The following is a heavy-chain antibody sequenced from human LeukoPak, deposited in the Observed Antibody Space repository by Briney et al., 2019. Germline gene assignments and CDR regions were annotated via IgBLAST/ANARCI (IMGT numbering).Heavy chain of an antibody. CDR3: ARVKYSGYDGFRRRYFDY. CDR1: GGSFSGYY. D-gene: IGHD5-12*01. J-gene: IGHJ4*02. Sequence: SETLSLTCAVYGGSFSGYYWSWIRQPPGKGLEWIGEINHSGSTNYNPSLKSRVTISVDTSKNQFSLKLSSVTAADTAVYYCARVKYSGYDGFRRRYFDYRGQGTLVTVSS. V-gene: IGHV4-34*01. CDR2: INHSGST.